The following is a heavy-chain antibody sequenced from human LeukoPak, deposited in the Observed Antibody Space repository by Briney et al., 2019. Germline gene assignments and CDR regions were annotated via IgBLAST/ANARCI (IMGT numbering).Heavy chain of an antibody. D-gene: IGHD3-9*01. CDR1: GYTFTGYY. V-gene: IGHV1-2*02. Sequence: EASVEVSCKASGYTFTGYYLHWVRQAPGQGLEWMGWINPNSGGTNYAQRFQGRVTMTRDLSISTAYMELSRLRSDDTALYYCAHGEASDYDFLTGYYAVWGQGTLVTVSS. CDR3: AHGEASDYDFLTGYYAV. CDR2: INPNSGGT. J-gene: IGHJ4*02.